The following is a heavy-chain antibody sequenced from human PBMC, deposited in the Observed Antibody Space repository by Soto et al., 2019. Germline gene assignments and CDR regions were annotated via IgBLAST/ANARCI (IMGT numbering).Heavy chain of an antibody. V-gene: IGHV4-39*01. CDR2: IYYSGST. D-gene: IGHD3-3*01. CDR1: GGSISSSSYY. CDR3: ARSADFWSGFIYYYYYMDV. Sequence: SETLSLTCTVSGGSISSSSYYWGWIRQPPGKGLEWIGSIYYSGSTYYNPSLKSRVTISVDTSKNQFSLKLSSVTAADTAVYYCARSADFWSGFIYYYYYMDVWGKGTTVTVSS. J-gene: IGHJ6*03.